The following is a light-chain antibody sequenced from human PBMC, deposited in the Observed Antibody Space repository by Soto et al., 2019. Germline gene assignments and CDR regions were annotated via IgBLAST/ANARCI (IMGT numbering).Light chain of an antibody. Sequence: EIVLTQSPATLSLSPGERATLSRRASQSISSYLAWYQQKPGQAPRLLIYDASNRATGIPARFSGSGSGTDFTLTISRLEPEDFAVYYCQQYGSSPTFGQGTKVDIK. CDR1: QSISSY. CDR2: DAS. CDR3: QQYGSSPT. J-gene: IGKJ1*01. V-gene: IGKV3-20*01.